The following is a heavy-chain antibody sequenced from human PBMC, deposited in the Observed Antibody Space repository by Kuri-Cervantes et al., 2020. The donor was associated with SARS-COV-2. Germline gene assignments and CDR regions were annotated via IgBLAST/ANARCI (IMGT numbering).Heavy chain of an antibody. Sequence: KVSCKGSGYSFTSYWIGWVRQMPGKGLEWMGIIYPGDSDTRYSPSFQGQVTISADKSISTAYLQWSSLKASDTAMYYGARLLVRGVINPADYWGQGTLVTVSS. CDR2: IYPGDSDT. CDR1: GYSFTSYW. D-gene: IGHD3-10*01. V-gene: IGHV5-51*01. CDR3: ARLLVRGVINPADY. J-gene: IGHJ4*02.